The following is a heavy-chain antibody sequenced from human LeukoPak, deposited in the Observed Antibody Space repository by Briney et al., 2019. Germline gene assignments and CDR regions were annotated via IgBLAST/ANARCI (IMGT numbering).Heavy chain of an antibody. CDR2: TCFRSKWYS. V-gene: IGHV6-1*01. CDR3: TRVGPDYYFQY. D-gene: IGHD1-14*01. CDR1: WDSLSNHSAA. Sequence: SQTLSLTFAISWDSLSNHSAAWYWIRQSPSRGLEWLGRTCFRSKWYSDYAPSLKSRIIISPDTSKNQLSLQLKSVTPEDTAVYFCTRVGPDYYFQYWGQGTLVTVSS. J-gene: IGHJ4*02.